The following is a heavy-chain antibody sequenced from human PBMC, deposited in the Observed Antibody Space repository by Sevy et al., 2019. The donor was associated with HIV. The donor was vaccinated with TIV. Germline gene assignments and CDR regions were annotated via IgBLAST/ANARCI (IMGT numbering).Heavy chain of an antibody. V-gene: IGHV4-38-2*01. CDR3: ASFGRLLIISGDVFEI. Sequence: SETLSLTCAVSAYSVSSAYSWGGIRQPPGKGLGGIGNIYQSGNTDYNPSLKSRVTISVDTSNNQFSLRLTSVTAADTAVYYWASFGRLLIISGDVFEIWGQGTMVTVSS. CDR1: AYSVSSAYS. D-gene: IGHD3-9*01. J-gene: IGHJ3*02. CDR2: IYQSGNT.